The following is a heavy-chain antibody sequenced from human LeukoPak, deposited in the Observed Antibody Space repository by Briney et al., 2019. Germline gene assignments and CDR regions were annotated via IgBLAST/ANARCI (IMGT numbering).Heavy chain of an antibody. Sequence: VASVKVSCKASGGTFSSYAISWVRQAPGQGLEWMGGIIPIFGTANYAQKFQGRVTITADESTSTAYMELSGLRSEDTAVYYCARAPAQEMATIVYWGQGTLVTVSS. D-gene: IGHD5-24*01. J-gene: IGHJ4*02. CDR2: IIPIFGTA. CDR3: ARAPAQEMATIVY. CDR1: GGTFSSYA. V-gene: IGHV1-69*13.